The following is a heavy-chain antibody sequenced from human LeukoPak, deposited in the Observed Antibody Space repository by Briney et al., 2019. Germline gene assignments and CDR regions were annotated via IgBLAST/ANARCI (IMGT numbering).Heavy chain of an antibody. CDR2: INPSGGST. D-gene: IGHD6-6*01. CDR1: GYTFTSFY. J-gene: IGHJ6*02. CDR3: AIPPFCSSWSDYYYYYGMDV. Sequence: GASVKVSCKASGYTFTSFYMHSVRQAPGQGLEWMGIINPSGGSTSYAQKFQGRVTMTRDTSTSTVYMELSSLRSENTAVYYWAIPPFCSSWSDYYYYYGMDVWGQGTTVTVSS. V-gene: IGHV1-46*03.